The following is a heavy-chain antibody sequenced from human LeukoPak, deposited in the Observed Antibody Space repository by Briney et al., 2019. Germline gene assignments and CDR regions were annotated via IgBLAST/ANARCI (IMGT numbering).Heavy chain of an antibody. J-gene: IGHJ5*02. Sequence: GASVKVSCKASGGRFSDYTITWVRQIPGQGLEWMGRITPMFGMADYAQKFHDRVTITADKSTTTAYMDLGGLRSEDTAVYYCAGGGRDDFNSWFDPWGQGTLVTVSS. V-gene: IGHV1-69*02. CDR3: AGGGRDDFNSWFDP. D-gene: IGHD5-24*01. CDR1: GGRFSDYT. CDR2: ITPMFGMA.